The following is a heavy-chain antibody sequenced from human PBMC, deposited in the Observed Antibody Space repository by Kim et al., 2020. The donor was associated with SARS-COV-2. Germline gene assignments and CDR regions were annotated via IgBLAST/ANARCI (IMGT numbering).Heavy chain of an antibody. V-gene: IGHV4-31*03. Sequence: SETLSLTCTVSGGSISSGGYYWSWIRQHPGKGLEWIGYIYYSGSTYYNPSLKSRVTISVDTSKNQFSLKLSSVTAADTAVYYCARVVRDVITRAGSGSYYTPYYYYGMDVWGQGTTVTVSS. J-gene: IGHJ6*02. CDR2: IYYSGST. CDR3: ARVVRDVITRAGSGSYYTPYYYYGMDV. D-gene: IGHD3-10*01. CDR1: GGSISSGGYY.